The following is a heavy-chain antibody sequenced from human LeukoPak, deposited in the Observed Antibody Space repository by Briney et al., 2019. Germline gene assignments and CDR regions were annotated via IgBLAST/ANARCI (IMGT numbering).Heavy chain of an antibody. V-gene: IGHV4-59*01. D-gene: IGHD6-6*01. CDR1: GGSISSYY. Sequence: SSETLSLTCTVSGGSISSYYWSWIRQPPGKGLEWIGYIYYSGSTNFNPSLKSRVTISVDTSKNQFSLKLSSVTAADTAVYYCARSHSSSFWFDPWGQGNLVTVSS. J-gene: IGHJ5*02. CDR2: IYYSGST. CDR3: ARSHSSSFWFDP.